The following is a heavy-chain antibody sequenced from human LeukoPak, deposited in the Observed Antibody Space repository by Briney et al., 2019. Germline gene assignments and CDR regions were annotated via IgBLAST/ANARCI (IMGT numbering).Heavy chain of an antibody. CDR3: ASNFRGPQHYDFWSRKFGWFDP. J-gene: IGHJ5*02. Sequence: PSETLSLTCAVYGGSFSGYYWSWIRQPPGKGLEWIGEINHSGSTNYNPSLKSRVTISVDTSKNQFSLKLSSVTAADTAVYYCASNFRGPQHYDFWSRKFGWFDPWGQGTLVTVSS. V-gene: IGHV4-34*01. CDR2: INHSGST. CDR1: GGSFSGYY. D-gene: IGHD3-3*01.